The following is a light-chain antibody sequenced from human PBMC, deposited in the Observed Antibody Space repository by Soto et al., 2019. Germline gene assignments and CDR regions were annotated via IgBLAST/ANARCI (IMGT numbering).Light chain of an antibody. CDR1: QSIISS. J-gene: IGKJ5*01. CDR3: QQYGSSPRT. Sequence: EKVMTQSPATLSLSPGEIATLYFRASQSIISSLAWYQQKPGQAPRLLIYGASTRATGVPARFSGSGSGTNFTLTISRLEPEDFAVYYCQQYGSSPRTFGQGTRLEIK. CDR2: GAS. V-gene: IGKV3-20*01.